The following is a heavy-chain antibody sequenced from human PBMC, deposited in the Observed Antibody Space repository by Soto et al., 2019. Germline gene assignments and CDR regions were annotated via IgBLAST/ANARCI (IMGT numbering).Heavy chain of an antibody. CDR1: GGSISSYY. D-gene: IGHD6-13*01. Sequence: ASETLSLTCTVSGGSISSYYWSWIRQPPGKGLEWIGYIYYSGSTNYNPSLKSRVTISVDTSKNQFSLKLSSVTAADTAVYYCARVSWMAAESYYFDYWGQGTLVTVSS. V-gene: IGHV4-59*01. CDR2: IYYSGST. CDR3: ARVSWMAAESYYFDY. J-gene: IGHJ4*02.